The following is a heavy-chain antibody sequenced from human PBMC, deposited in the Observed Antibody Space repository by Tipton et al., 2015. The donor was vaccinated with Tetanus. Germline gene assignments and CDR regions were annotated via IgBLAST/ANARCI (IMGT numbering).Heavy chain of an antibody. CDR3: ARDVRGFSYDSNGFYSPSYYFDS. CDR1: GASISNDY. D-gene: IGHD3-22*01. Sequence: TLSLTCNVSGASISNDYWAWIRQAPGMGLEWIGYISDRGSTDYNPSLKSRVTMSLDTSKKQFSLKLSSMTAADTAVYYCARDVRGFSYDSNGFYSPSYYFDSWGQGTLVTVSS. CDR2: ISDRGST. V-gene: IGHV4-59*01. J-gene: IGHJ4*02.